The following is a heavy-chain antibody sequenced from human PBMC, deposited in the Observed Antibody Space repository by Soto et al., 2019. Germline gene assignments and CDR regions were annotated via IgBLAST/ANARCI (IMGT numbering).Heavy chain of an antibody. D-gene: IGHD2-15*01. J-gene: IGHJ4*02. CDR1: GFTFSSYA. Sequence: GGSLRLSCAASGFTFSSYAMSWVRQAPGKGLEWVSAISGSGGSTYYADSVKGRFTISRDNSKNTLYLQMNSLRAEDTAVYYCAKDVRDCSGGSCYSALFDYWGQGTLVTVSS. V-gene: IGHV3-23*01. CDR3: AKDVRDCSGGSCYSALFDY. CDR2: ISGSGGST.